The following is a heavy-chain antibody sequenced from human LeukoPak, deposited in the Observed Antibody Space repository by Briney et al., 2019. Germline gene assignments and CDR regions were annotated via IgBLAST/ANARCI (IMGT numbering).Heavy chain of an antibody. CDR1: GGSSSSYY. V-gene: IGHV4-4*09. Sequence: SETLSLTCTVSGGSSSSYYWSWIRRPPGKRLEWIGYIYSSGTTNFSPSLKSRVTISADASKNQFSLRLTSVTAADTAVYYCAYTRSSYYNGIYYHIDVRGKGTTIAVSS. CDR2: IYSSGTT. D-gene: IGHD3-10*01. CDR3: AYTRSSYYNGIYYHIDV. J-gene: IGHJ6*03.